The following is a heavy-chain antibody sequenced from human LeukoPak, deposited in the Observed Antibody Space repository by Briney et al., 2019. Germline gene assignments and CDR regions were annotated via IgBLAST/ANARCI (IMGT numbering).Heavy chain of an antibody. V-gene: IGHV4-59*01. CDR2: IYYSGCT. Sequence: SETLSLTCTVSGGSISSYYWNWIRQPPGKGLEWIGYIYYSGCTNYNPSLKSRVTISVDTSKNQFSLKLSSVTAADPAVFYCARGLGSRWDDVWTGYSWGEDYYIMDVWGRETTVTVSS. CDR3: ARGLGSRWDDVWTGYSWGEDYYIMDV. J-gene: IGHJ6*03. D-gene: IGHD3/OR15-3a*01. CDR1: GGSISSYY.